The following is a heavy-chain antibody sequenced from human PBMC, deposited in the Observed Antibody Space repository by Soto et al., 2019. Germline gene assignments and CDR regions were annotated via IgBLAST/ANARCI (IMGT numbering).Heavy chain of an antibody. CDR3: TRDRGDYVRDDNYGMDV. Sequence: VQVVESGGDLVQPGRSLRLSCRASGFTFGDYIMTWVRQAPGKGLEWVGFIRSKAYGERTEYAASVKGRFTISRDDSGGIAYLQMNGLKPEDTALSYCTRDRGDYVRDDNYGMDVGGQATAVTVSS. CDR2: IRSKAYGERT. CDR1: GFTFGDYI. J-gene: IGHJ6*02. D-gene: IGHD2-21*02. V-gene: IGHV3-49*04.